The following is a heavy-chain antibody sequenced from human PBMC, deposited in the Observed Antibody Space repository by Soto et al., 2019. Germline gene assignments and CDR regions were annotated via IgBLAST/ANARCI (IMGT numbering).Heavy chain of an antibody. CDR1: GGSFSGYY. CDR3: ARANILTGYYIGMDV. CDR2: INHSGST. V-gene: IGHV4-34*01. J-gene: IGHJ6*02. D-gene: IGHD3-9*01. Sequence: PSETLSLTCAVYGGSFSGYYWSWIRQPPGKGLEWIGEINHSGSTNYNPSLKSRVTISVDTSKNQFSLKLSSVTAADTAVYYCARANILTGYYIGMDVWGQGTTVT.